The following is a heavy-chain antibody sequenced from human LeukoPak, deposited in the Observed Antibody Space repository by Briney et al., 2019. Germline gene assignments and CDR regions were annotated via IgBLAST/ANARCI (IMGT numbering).Heavy chain of an antibody. V-gene: IGHV3-7*01. CDR3: AKLAKYFYGSETYYFFEH. CDR2: IKQDGTEK. Sequence: GESLRLSCAASGFIFTTYWMSWVRQAPGKGLEWVANIKQDGTEKYYVDSVKGRFTISRDNAKNSLYLQMNSLRVEDTAVYYCAKLAKYFYGSETYYFFEHWGQGTPVTASS. J-gene: IGHJ4*02. D-gene: IGHD3-10*01. CDR1: GFIFTTYW.